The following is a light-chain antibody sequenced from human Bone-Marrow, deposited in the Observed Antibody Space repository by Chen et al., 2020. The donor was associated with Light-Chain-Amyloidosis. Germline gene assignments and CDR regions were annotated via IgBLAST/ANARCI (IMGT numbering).Light chain of an antibody. V-gene: IGLV2-14*01. CDR2: DVS. CDR3: SSYTSSSTPWV. J-gene: IGLJ3*02. CDR1: SSDVGGYNY. Sequence: QSALTQPASVSGSPGQSITISCTGTSSDVGGYNYVSWYQQHPGKAPKLMIYDVSNRPSGVSSRFSGSKSGNTATLTISGLQAEDEGDYYCSSYTSSSTPWVFGGGTKLTVL.